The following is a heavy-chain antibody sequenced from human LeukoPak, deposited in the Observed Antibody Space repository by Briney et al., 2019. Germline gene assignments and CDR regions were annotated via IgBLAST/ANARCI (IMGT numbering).Heavy chain of an antibody. Sequence: QPGGSLRLSCAASGFTFSNYNMSWVRQAPGKGLEWVSYITTSRSIIYYADSVKGRFTISRDNAKNSLYLQMNSLRVEDTAVYYCAREGQLVQDALDIWGQGTKVTVSA. CDR2: ITTSRSII. V-gene: IGHV3-48*01. CDR3: AREGQLVQDALDI. D-gene: IGHD6-6*01. CDR1: GFTFSNYN. J-gene: IGHJ3*02.